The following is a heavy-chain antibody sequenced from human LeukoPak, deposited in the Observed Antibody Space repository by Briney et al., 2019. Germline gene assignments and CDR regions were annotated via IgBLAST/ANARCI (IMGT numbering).Heavy chain of an antibody. CDR3: VRDFWVFGPALTEDY. V-gene: IGHV3-7*01. CDR2: IKEDGSEK. CDR1: GFTFSSYW. Sequence: GGSLRLSCVASGFTFSSYWMSWVRQAPGKGLEWVANIKEDGSEKYYVDSVKGRFTFSRDNAKNSLYLQMNSLRAEDTAVYYCVRDFWVFGPALTEDYWGQGTLVTVSS. D-gene: IGHD3-3*01. J-gene: IGHJ4*02.